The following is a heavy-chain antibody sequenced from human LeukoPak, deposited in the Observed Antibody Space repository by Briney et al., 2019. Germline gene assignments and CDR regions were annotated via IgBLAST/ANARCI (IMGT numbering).Heavy chain of an antibody. V-gene: IGHV4-34*01. CDR1: GGSFSGYY. CDR2: INHSGST. Sequence: SETLSLTCAVYGGSFSGYYWSWIRKPPGKGLEWIGEINHSGSTNYNPSLKSRVTISVDTSKNQFSLKLSSVTAADTAVYYCARGQDTYNWFDPWGQGTLVTVSS. CDR3: ARGQDTYNWFDP. J-gene: IGHJ5*02.